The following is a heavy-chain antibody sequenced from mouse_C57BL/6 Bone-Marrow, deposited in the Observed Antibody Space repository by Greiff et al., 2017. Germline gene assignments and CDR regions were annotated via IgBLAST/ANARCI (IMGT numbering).Heavy chain of an antibody. CDR1: GYTFTSYW. Sequence: VQLQQSGAELVKPGASVKLSCKASGYTFTSYWMHWVKQRPGQGLEWIGMIHPNRGSTNYNEKFKSKATLTVDKSSSTAYMQLRSLTSEDSAVYYCARGGCGSSDPHFWDIDVWGTGTTVTVSS. V-gene: IGHV1-64*01. CDR3: ARGGCGSSDPHFWDIDV. D-gene: IGHD1-1*01. J-gene: IGHJ1*03. CDR2: IHPNRGST.